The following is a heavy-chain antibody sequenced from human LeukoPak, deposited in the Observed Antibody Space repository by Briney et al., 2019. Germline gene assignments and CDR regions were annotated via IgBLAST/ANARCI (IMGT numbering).Heavy chain of an antibody. Sequence: SVKVSCKASGGTFISYAISWVRQAPGQGLEWMGRIIPIFGTANYAQKFQGRVTITADESTSTAYMELSSLRSEDTAVYYCARRMNAAARPENWFDPWGQGTLVTVSS. J-gene: IGHJ5*02. CDR1: GGTFISYA. V-gene: IGHV1-69*13. D-gene: IGHD6-6*01. CDR3: ARRMNAAARPENWFDP. CDR2: IIPIFGTA.